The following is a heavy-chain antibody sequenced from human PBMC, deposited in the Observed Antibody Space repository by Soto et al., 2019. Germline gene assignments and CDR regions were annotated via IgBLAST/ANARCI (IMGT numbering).Heavy chain of an antibody. CDR2: IKSKTDGGTT. V-gene: IGHV3-15*07. Sequence: EVQLVESGGGLVKPGGSLRLSCAASGFTFSNAWMNWVSQAPGMGLEWVGRIKSKTDGGTTDYAAPVKGRFTISRDDSKKTLYLQMNSLKTEDTAVYYCTTQLQLWGGMDDWGQGTTVTVSS. CDR1: GFTFSNAW. J-gene: IGHJ6*02. CDR3: TTQLQLWGGMDD. D-gene: IGHD5-18*01.